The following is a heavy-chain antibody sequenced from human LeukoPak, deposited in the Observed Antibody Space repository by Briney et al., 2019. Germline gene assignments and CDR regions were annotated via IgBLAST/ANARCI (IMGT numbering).Heavy chain of an antibody. CDR3: ARAPRVGSSSSGS. J-gene: IGHJ5*02. D-gene: IGHD6-6*01. V-gene: IGHV4-61*02. Sequence: PSQTLSLTCTVSGGSISSGSYYWSWIRQPAGKGLEWIGRIYTSGSTNYNPSLKSRVTISVDTSKNQFSLKLSSVTAADTAVYYCARAPRVGSSSSGSWGQGTLVTVSS. CDR2: IYTSGST. CDR1: GGSISSGSYY.